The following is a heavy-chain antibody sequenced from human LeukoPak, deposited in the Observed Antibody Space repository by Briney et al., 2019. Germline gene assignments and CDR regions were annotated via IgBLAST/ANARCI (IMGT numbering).Heavy chain of an antibody. CDR1: GGTFTIYA. D-gene: IGHD3-22*01. CDR2: IIPIFGTA. CDR3: AREGSQTYYYDSSGYYEAFDI. J-gene: IGHJ3*02. V-gene: IGHV1-69*05. Sequence: SVTVSFTASGGTFTIYAISWVRQAPGQGLEWMGGIIPIFGTANYAQKFQGRVTITTDESTSTAYMELSSLRSEDTAVYDCAREGSQTYYYDSSGYYEAFDIWGQGTMVTVSS.